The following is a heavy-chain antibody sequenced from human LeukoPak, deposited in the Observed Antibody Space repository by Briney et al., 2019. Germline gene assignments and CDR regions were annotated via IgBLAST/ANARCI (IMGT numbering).Heavy chain of an antibody. CDR3: AKDSPVDY. Sequence: GGSLRLSCAASGFTFSRYSMNWVRQAPGKGLEWVSYISSGSSTIYYADSVKGRFTISRDNAKNSVYLQMNSLRAEDTAVYYCAKDSPVDYWGQGTLVTVSP. CDR2: ISSGSSTI. CDR1: GFTFSRYS. J-gene: IGHJ4*02. V-gene: IGHV3-48*01.